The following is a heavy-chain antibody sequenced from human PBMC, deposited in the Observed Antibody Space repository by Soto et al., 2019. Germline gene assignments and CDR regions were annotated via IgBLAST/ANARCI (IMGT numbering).Heavy chain of an antibody. Sequence: SETLSLTCTVSGGSISSYYWSWIRQPPGKGLEWIGYIYYSGSTNYNPSLKSRVTISVDTSKNQFSLKLSSVTAADTAVYYCASSLVTMIAYGMDVWGQGTTVTVSS. CDR1: GGSISSYY. V-gene: IGHV4-59*01. D-gene: IGHD3-22*01. J-gene: IGHJ6*02. CDR2: IYYSGST. CDR3: ASSLVTMIAYGMDV.